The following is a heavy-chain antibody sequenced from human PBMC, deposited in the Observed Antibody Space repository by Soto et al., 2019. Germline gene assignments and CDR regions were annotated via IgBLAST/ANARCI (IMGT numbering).Heavy chain of an antibody. CDR3: ARVRWGGTVGNFQH. J-gene: IGHJ1*01. Sequence: QVQLVQSVAEVKKPGSSVKVSCKASGGTFSSYDISWVRQAPGQGLEWMGGIIPIFGTANYAQKFRGRVTITADESTSTACMGLSSLRSEDTAVYYCARVRWGGTVGNFQHWGQGTLVTVSS. CDR1: GGTFSSYD. D-gene: IGHD2-15*01. CDR2: IIPIFGTA. V-gene: IGHV1-69*01.